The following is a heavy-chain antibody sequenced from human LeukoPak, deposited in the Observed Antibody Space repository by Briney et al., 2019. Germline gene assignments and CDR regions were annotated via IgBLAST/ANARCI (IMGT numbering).Heavy chain of an antibody. Sequence: SETLSLTCTVSGGSFTPYYWSWIRQPPGKGLEWIGHISYSGSTDYNPSLKSRVTVSIDTSKNQVSLKLSSMTAADTAVYYCARGFDGPNAFDIWGQGTMVTVSS. CDR3: ARGFDGPNAFDI. D-gene: IGHD3-9*01. J-gene: IGHJ3*02. CDR1: GGSFTPYY. V-gene: IGHV4-59*01. CDR2: ISYSGST.